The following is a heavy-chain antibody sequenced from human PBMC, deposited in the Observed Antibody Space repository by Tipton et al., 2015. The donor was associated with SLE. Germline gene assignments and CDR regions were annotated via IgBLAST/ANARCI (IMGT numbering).Heavy chain of an antibody. CDR2: ISAYNGHT. J-gene: IGHJ4*02. CDR3: ARDGDYRGYCSSTSCPGYYFDY. CDR1: GYTFTSYG. Sequence: QSGAEVKKPGASEKVSCKASGYTFTSYGISWVRQATGQGLEWMGWISAYNGHTNYAQNLQGRVTMTTDTSTSTAYMELRSLRSDDTAVYYCARDGDYRGYCSSTSCPGYYFDYWGQGTLVTVSS. D-gene: IGHD2-2*01. V-gene: IGHV1-18*01.